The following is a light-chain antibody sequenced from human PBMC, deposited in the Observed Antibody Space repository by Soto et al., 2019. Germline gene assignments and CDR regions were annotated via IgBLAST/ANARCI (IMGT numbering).Light chain of an antibody. CDR1: QTISSW. CDR2: KAS. J-gene: IGKJ1*01. CDR3: KHYNSYSEA. Sequence: DIQMTQSPSTLSGSVGDRVTITCRASQTISSWLAWYQQKPGKAPKLLIYKASTLKSGVPSRFSGSGSGTEFTLTIRSLQPDDFATYYRKHYNSYSEAFGQGTKVDI. V-gene: IGKV1-5*03.